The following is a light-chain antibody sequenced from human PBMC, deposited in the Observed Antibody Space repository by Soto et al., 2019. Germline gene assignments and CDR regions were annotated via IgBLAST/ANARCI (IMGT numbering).Light chain of an antibody. CDR2: TAS. J-gene: IGKJ1*01. CDR3: QQYNSYWT. Sequence: DIQLTQSPSFLSASVGDRVTVTCRASQGINSYLAWYQQKPGKAPKLLIYTASTLQSGVPSRFSGSGSGTEFTLTISSLQPDDFATYYCQQYNSYWTFGQGTKVDI. CDR1: QGINSY. V-gene: IGKV1-9*01.